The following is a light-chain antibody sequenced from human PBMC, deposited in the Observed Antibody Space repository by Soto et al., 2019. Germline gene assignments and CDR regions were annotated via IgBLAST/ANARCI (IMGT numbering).Light chain of an antibody. CDR2: GAS. V-gene: IGKV3-15*01. CDR3: QQYTDWPLT. CDR1: QSVSSN. J-gene: IGKJ1*01. Sequence: EIVMTQSPDTLSVSPGERATLSCRASQSVSSNLAWYQHKPGQAPRLLMYGASTRATGVPARFSGSGSGTEFTLTISSLQSEDFACYYCQQYTDWPLTFGQATRVEIK.